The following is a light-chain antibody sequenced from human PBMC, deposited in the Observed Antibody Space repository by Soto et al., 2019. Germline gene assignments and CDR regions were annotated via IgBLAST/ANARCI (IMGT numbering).Light chain of an antibody. J-gene: IGLJ3*02. CDR3: CSYAGSYTVV. V-gene: IGLV2-11*01. Sequence: QSVLTQPRSVSGSPGQSVTISCTGTSSVVGAYNYVSWYQQHPGKVPKLMIYDVSRRPSGVPDRFSGSKSGNTASLTISGLQADDEADYYCCSYAGSYTVVFGGGTKLTVL. CDR2: DVS. CDR1: SSVVGAYNY.